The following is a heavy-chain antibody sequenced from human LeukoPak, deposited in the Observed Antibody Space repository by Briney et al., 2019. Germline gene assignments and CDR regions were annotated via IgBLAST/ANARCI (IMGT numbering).Heavy chain of an antibody. J-gene: IGHJ4*02. V-gene: IGHV3-21*01. Sequence: PGGSLRLSCAASGFTFSSYEMNWVRQAPGKGLEWVSSISSSSSYIYYADSVKGRFTISRDNAKNSLYLQMNSLRAEDTAVYYCARGEYYYGSGSLSGYFDYWGQGTLVTVSS. D-gene: IGHD3-10*01. CDR3: ARGEYYYGSGSLSGYFDY. CDR1: GFTFSSYE. CDR2: ISSSSSYI.